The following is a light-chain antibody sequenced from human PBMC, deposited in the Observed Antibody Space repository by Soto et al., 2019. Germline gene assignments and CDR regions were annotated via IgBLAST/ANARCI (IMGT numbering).Light chain of an antibody. V-gene: IGLV2-14*03. CDR1: SSDVGGYNE. CDR3: SPHAAGSTPI. Sequence: QSVLTQPASVSGSPGQSTTISCTGTSSDVGGYNEVSWYQQRPGKAPKLMIYDVTNRPSGVSNRFSGSKSGNTASLTISGPQAEDEAYYYCSPHAAGSTPIFGGGTKVTAL. CDR2: DVT. J-gene: IGLJ2*01.